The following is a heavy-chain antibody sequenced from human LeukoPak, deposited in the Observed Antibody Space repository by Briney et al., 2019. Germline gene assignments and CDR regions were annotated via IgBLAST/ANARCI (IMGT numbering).Heavy chain of an antibody. V-gene: IGHV3-53*04. Sequence: PGGSLRLSCVASRFTVSSNYMSLVRQAPGKGLEWVSLIDGDGTTHYADSVKDRFTISRHDSKNTLHLQMNSLRPEDTAVYYGARDPGSHYGMDVWGQGTTVTVSS. CDR1: RFTVSSNY. J-gene: IGHJ6*02. CDR3: ARDPGSHYGMDV. CDR2: IDGDGTT. D-gene: IGHD3-10*01.